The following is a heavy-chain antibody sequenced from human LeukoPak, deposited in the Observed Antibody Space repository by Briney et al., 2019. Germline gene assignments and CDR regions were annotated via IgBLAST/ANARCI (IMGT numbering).Heavy chain of an antibody. J-gene: IGHJ4*02. D-gene: IGHD2-2*01. CDR3: ARRSGSSMIEY. CDR2: IYPGDSDT. CDR1: GYSFTDYW. Sequence: GESLKISCKGSGYSFTDYWIGWVRQRPGKGLEWMGMIYPGDSDTRYSPSFQGQVTISADKSISTAHLQWSSLKAPDTAMYFCARRSGSSMIEYWGQGTLVTVSS. V-gene: IGHV5-51*01.